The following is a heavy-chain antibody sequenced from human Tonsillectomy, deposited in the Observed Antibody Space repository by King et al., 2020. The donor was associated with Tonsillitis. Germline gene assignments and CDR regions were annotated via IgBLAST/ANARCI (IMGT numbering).Heavy chain of an antibody. J-gene: IGHJ6*02. V-gene: IGHV3-21*01. CDR3: ARDYYVIVTGHYKYGMDV. D-gene: IGHD3-9*01. CDR2: ISTSSSYI. Sequence: VQLVESGGGLVKPGGSLRLSCVASGFTFSNYNMNWVRQAPGKGLEWVSSISTSSSYIYYADSLQGRFIVSRDNAKNSLYLQMHSLRAEDTGVYYCARDYYVIVTGHYKYGMDVWGQGTTVTVSS. CDR1: GFTFSNYN.